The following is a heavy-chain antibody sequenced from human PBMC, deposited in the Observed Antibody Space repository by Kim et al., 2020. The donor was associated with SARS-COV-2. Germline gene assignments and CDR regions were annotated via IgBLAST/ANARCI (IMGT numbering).Heavy chain of an antibody. CDR1: GFTFSSYS. J-gene: IGHJ4*02. CDR2: ISSSSSYI. D-gene: IGHD5-12*01. Sequence: GGSLRLSCAASGFTFSSYSMNWVRQAPGKGLEWVSSISSSSSYIYYADSVKGRFTISRDNAKNSLYLQMNSLRAEETAVDYCASYTWLQDYGFDYWGQRTLVNVSA. CDR3: ASYTWLQDYGFDY. V-gene: IGHV3-21*01.